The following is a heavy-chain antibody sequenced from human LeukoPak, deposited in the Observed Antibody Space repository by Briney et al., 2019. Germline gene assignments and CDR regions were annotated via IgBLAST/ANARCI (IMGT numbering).Heavy chain of an antibody. CDR3: ARVPVHPSAGGLVYFDY. J-gene: IGHJ4*02. CDR2: IYNSGST. Sequence: SETLSLTCTVSGGSFSSSSHYWGWIRQPPGKGLEWIGSIYNSGSTFYKPFLESRVTISVDTSKNQFSLKLNSVTAADTAVYYCARVPVHPSAGGLVYFDYWGQGTLVTVSS. D-gene: IGHD3/OR15-3a*01. CDR1: GGSFSSSSHY. V-gene: IGHV4-39*07.